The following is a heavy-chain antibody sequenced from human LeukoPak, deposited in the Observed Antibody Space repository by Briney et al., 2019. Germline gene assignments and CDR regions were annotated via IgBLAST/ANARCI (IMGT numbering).Heavy chain of an antibody. Sequence: GGSLRLSCAASGFTFSSYWMHWVRQAPGKGLEWVSAISGSGGRTYYADSVKGRFTISRDNSKNTLYLQMNSLRVEDTAVYYCAKVDGDYDTTGYYLIFDYWGQGTLVTVSS. CDR2: ISGSGGRT. V-gene: IGHV3-23*01. CDR3: AKVDGDYDTTGYYLIFDY. D-gene: IGHD3-22*01. J-gene: IGHJ4*02. CDR1: GFTFSSYW.